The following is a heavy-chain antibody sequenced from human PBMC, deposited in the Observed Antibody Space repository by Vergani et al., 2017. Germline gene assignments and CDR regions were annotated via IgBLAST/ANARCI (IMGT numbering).Heavy chain of an antibody. D-gene: IGHD1-14*01. CDR3: ARSPDLTPAGANWFDP. J-gene: IGHJ5*02. V-gene: IGHV1-18*04. Sequence: QVQLVQSGAEVKKPGASVKVSCKASGYTFTSYGISWVRQAPGQGLEWMGWISADNGNTNYAQKLQGRVTMTTDTSKSTAYMELRSLRSDDTAVYYCARSPDLTPAGANWFDPWGQGTLVTVSS. CDR1: GYTFTSYG. CDR2: ISADNGNT.